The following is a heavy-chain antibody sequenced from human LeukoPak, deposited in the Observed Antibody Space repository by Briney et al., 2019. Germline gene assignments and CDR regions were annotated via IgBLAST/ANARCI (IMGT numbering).Heavy chain of an antibody. CDR2: ISAYNGNT. D-gene: IGHD2-2*01. CDR3: ARELIVVVPAAMSPDYYYGMDV. Sequence: ASVKVSCKASGYTFTGYFIHWVRQAPGQGLEWMGWISAYNGNTNYAQKLQGRVTMTTDTSTSTAYMELRSLRSDDTAVYYCARELIVVVPAAMSPDYYYGMDVWGQGTTVTVSS. CDR1: GYTFTGYF. J-gene: IGHJ6*02. V-gene: IGHV1-18*04.